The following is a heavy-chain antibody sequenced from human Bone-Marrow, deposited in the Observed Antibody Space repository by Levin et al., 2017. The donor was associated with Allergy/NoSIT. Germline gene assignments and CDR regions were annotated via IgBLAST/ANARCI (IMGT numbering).Heavy chain of an antibody. V-gene: IGHV4-39*01. J-gene: IGHJ3*02. Sequence: PSETLSLTCTVSGGSISSSSYYWGWIRQPPGKGLEWIGSIYYSGSTYYNPSLKSRVTISVDTSKNQFSLKLSSVTAADTAVYYCASPPYYYDSSGYHDAFDIWGQGTMVTVSS. CDR1: GGSISSSSYY. CDR2: IYYSGST. CDR3: ASPPYYYDSSGYHDAFDI. D-gene: IGHD3-22*01.